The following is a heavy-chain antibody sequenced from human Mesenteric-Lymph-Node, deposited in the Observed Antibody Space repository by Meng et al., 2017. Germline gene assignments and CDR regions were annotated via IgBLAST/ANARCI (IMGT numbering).Heavy chain of an antibody. Sequence: PETLSLTCTVSGDSITSSNHYWGWIRQPPGKGLEWIGSIFYVGSTYYNPSLRSRVTLSVDTPKNQFSLKVSSVTAADTAVYYCARVEITGSLIDFWGQGTLVTVSS. J-gene: IGHJ4*02. CDR2: IFYVGST. CDR3: ARVEITGSLIDF. V-gene: IGHV4-39*07. CDR1: GDSITSSNHY. D-gene: IGHD3-10*01.